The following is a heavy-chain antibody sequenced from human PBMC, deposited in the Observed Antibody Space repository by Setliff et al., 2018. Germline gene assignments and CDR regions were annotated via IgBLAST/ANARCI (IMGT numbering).Heavy chain of an antibody. V-gene: IGHV4-59*11. CDR1: GGSISSHY. D-gene: IGHD4-4*01. CDR3: AREMTTDKNHYLDF. Sequence: SETLSLTCTVSGGSISSHYWSWIRQPPGKGLEWIGSIYYSGSTNYNPSLKSRVTISVDTSKNQFSLKLSSVTAADTAVYYCAREMTTDKNHYLDFWGQGTLVTVS. CDR2: IYYSGST. J-gene: IGHJ4*02.